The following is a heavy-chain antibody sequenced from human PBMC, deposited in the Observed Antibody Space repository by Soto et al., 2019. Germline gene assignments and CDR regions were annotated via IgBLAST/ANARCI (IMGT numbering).Heavy chain of an antibody. CDR2: IYFRGNT. Sequence: SETVSLTLAVCGDSINTQEYYWIWMRQPTGKGLEWIGSIYFRGNTYYNPSLQTRVTISLDKSKSQFSLKLNSVTAADSAVYFCARLEGLATISYYFDFWGQGALVTVSS. CDR3: ARLEGLATISYYFDF. CDR1: GDSINTQEYY. V-gene: IGHV4-39*01. D-gene: IGHD3-9*01. J-gene: IGHJ4*02.